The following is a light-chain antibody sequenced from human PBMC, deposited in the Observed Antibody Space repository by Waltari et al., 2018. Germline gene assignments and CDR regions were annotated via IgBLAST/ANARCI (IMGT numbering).Light chain of an antibody. CDR3: QQANTNTFPPT. V-gene: IGKV1-8*01. J-gene: IGKJ1*01. CDR1: QGISSY. CDR2: AAS. Sequence: AIRMTQSPSSLSASTGDRVTITCRASQGISSYLAWYQQKPGKAPKLLVYAASTLQSGVPSRFSGSGSGTHFTLTISSLQPEDFATYYCQQANTNTFPPTFGQGTKVEIK.